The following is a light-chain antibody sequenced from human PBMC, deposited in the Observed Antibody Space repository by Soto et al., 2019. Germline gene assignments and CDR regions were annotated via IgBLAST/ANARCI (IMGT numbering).Light chain of an antibody. CDR2: RNN. Sequence: QSVLTQPPSASGTPGQRVTISCSGSSSNIGSNSVNWYQQLPGTAPKLLIYRNNQRPSGVPDRFSVSKSGTSASLAISGLQSEGEADYYCATWDDSLNGVVFGGGTKLTVL. CDR1: SSNIGSNS. J-gene: IGLJ2*01. CDR3: ATWDDSLNGVV. V-gene: IGLV1-44*01.